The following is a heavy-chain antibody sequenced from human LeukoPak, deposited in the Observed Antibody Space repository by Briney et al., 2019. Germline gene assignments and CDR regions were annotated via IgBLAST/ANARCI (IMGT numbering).Heavy chain of an antibody. V-gene: IGHV3-33*01. Sequence: GRSLRLSCAASGSTFSTYGMHWVRQAPGKGLEWVAIIWYDGSNKYYADSVKGRFTISRDNSKNTLYLQMNSLRAEDTAVYYCTRDTDYWGQGTLVTVSS. CDR1: GSTFSTYG. CDR3: TRDTDY. CDR2: IWYDGSNK. J-gene: IGHJ4*02.